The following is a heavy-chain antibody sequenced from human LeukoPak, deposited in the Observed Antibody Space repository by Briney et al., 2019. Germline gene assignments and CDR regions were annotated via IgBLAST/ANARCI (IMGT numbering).Heavy chain of an antibody. J-gene: IGHJ4*02. CDR2: IYSSGST. D-gene: IGHD6-13*01. Sequence: PGGSLRLSCVASGFSFTTHAMGWVRQAPGKGLEWVSVIYSSGSTYYADSVKGRFTISRDNSKNTLHLQMNTLRAEDTAVYYCASRIATAGSVDYWGQGTLVTVSS. CDR3: ASRIATAGSVDY. V-gene: IGHV3-53*01. CDR1: GFSFTTHA.